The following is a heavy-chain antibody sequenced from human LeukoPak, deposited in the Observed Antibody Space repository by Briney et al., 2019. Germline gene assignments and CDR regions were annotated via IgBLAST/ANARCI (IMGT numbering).Heavy chain of an antibody. CDR3: AREERFTMVRGDVY. V-gene: IGHV1-69*13. J-gene: IGHJ4*02. Sequence: PEASVKVSCKASGGTFSSYAISWVRQAPGEGLEWMGGIIPIFGTANYAQKFQGRVTITADESTSTAYMELSSLRSEDTAVYYCAREERFTMVRGDVYWGQGTLVTVSS. CDR2: IIPIFGTA. CDR1: GGTFSSYA. D-gene: IGHD3-10*01.